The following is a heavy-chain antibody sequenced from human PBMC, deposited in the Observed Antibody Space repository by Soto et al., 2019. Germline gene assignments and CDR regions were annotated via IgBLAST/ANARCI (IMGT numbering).Heavy chain of an antibody. D-gene: IGHD4-17*01. CDR3: ARSTNDYCDRH. V-gene: IGHV1-8*01. CDR1: GYTFTSYD. Sequence: QVQLVQSGAEVKKPGASVKVSCKASGYTFTSYDINWVRQATGQGLVWMGWMNPNSGNTGYAQKFKDSVTMTRNTSISTAYMELSRLRSEDTAVYYCARSTNDYCDRHWGQGTLVTVSS. CDR2: MNPNSGNT. J-gene: IGHJ4*02.